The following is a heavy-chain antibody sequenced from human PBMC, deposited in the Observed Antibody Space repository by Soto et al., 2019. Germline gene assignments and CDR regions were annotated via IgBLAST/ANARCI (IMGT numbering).Heavy chain of an antibody. CDR3: ARGPYYDYYYYYGMDV. J-gene: IGHJ6*02. D-gene: IGHD3-10*01. CDR1: GGSISSSNW. Sequence: PSETLSLTCAVSGGSISSSNWWSWVRQPPGKGLEWIGEIYHSGSTNYNPSLKSRVTISVDKSKNQFSLKLSSVTAADTAAYYCARGPYYDYYYYYGMDVWGQGTTVTVSS. CDR2: IYHSGST. V-gene: IGHV4-4*02.